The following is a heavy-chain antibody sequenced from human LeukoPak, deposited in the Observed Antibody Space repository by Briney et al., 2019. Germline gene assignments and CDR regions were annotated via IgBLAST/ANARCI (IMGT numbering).Heavy chain of an antibody. CDR1: GGSISSYY. Sequence: PSETLSLTCTVSGGSISSYYWSWIRQPPGKGLEWIGYIYYSGSTNYNPSLKSRVTISVDTSKNQFSLKLSSVTAADTAVYYCARSRGQGDYNLLATWDYWGQGTLVTASS. V-gene: IGHV4-59*01. J-gene: IGHJ4*02. CDR3: ARSRGQGDYNLLATWDY. D-gene: IGHD4-17*01. CDR2: IYYSGST.